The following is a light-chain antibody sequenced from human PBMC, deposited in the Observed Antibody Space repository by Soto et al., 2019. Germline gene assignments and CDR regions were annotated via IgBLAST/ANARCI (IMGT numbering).Light chain of an antibody. CDR3: QQYNSYSVT. J-gene: IGKJ2*01. Sequence: DIQMTQSPSTLSASVGDRVTITCRASQSISSWLAWYQQKPGKAPKLLIYDASSLESGVPSRFSGSGSGTEFTPTISSLQHDDFATYYCQQYNSYSVTFGQGTKLEIK. CDR2: DAS. V-gene: IGKV1-5*01. CDR1: QSISSW.